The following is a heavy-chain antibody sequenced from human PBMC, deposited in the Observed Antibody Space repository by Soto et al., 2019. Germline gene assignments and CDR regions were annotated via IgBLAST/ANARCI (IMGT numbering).Heavy chain of an antibody. CDR3: ATAPMTTRAFDI. D-gene: IGHD4-17*01. J-gene: IGHJ3*02. CDR2: FDPEDGET. V-gene: IGHV1-24*01. CDR1: GYTLTELS. Sequence: RASVKVSCKVSGYTLTELSMHWVRQAPGKGLEWMGGFDPEDGETIYAQKFQGRVTMTEDTSTDTAYMELSSLRSEDTAVYYCATAPMTTRAFDIWGQGTMVTVS.